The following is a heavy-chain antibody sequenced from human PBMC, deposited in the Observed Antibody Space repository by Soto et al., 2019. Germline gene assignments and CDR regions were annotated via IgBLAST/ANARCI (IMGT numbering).Heavy chain of an antibody. V-gene: IGHV3-30*18. CDR2: ISYDGTHE. CDR1: GFTFRGCG. CDR3: AKDYSSSNYYFDN. Sequence: QVQLVESGGGVVQPGRSLRLSCAASGFTFRGCGMHWVRQAPGKGLEWVALISYDGTHEYYAESVEGRFTISRDNSQNMVHLQINSLRAEDTAVYYCAKDYSSSNYYFDNWGQGTLVTVSS. J-gene: IGHJ4*02. D-gene: IGHD6-13*01.